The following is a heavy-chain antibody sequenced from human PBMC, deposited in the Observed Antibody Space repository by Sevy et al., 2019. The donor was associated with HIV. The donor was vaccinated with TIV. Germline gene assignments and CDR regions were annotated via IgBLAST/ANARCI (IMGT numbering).Heavy chain of an antibody. CDR2: ISYDGDNK. V-gene: IGHV3-30*03. CDR3: ARDRITYYYDSSGYYTSGYGMDV. D-gene: IGHD3-22*01. J-gene: IGHJ6*02. Sequence: GGSLRLSCVGSGFPFGSHSMHWVRQAPGKGLEWVAVISYDGDNKYYADSVKGRFTISRDNSKNTLFLQMNSLRGDDTAVYYCARDRITYYYDSSGYYTSGYGMDVWGQGTTVTVSS. CDR1: GFPFGSHS.